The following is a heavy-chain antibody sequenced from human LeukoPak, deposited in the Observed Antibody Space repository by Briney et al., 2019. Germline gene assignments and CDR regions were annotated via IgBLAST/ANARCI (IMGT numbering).Heavy chain of an antibody. Sequence: GGSLRLSCAASGFNFISYAMLWFRQAPGKGLEWVAFMRSDGSDIFYAESLKGRFTISRDNGKSMLFLQMHSLRAEDTAVYYCARDDYYFASENWGQGALVTVSS. V-gene: IGHV3-30*02. D-gene: IGHD2/OR15-2a*01. CDR2: MRSDGSDI. CDR3: ARDDYYFASEN. CDR1: GFNFISYA. J-gene: IGHJ4*02.